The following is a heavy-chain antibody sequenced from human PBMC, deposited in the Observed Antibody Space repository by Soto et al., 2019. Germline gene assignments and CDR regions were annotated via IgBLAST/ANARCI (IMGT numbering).Heavy chain of an antibody. Sequence: QLQLQESGSRLVKPSQTLSLTCAVSGGSISRAGYSWSWIRQSPGKGLEWIGYIYNSGSTFYNPSLKSRLTISVDRSKNQSSLQLNSVTAAATAVYYCASSRVVTTYFDYWGQGTLVTVSS. J-gene: IGHJ4*02. CDR3: ASSRVVTTYFDY. CDR2: IYNSGST. V-gene: IGHV4-30-2*06. CDR1: GGSISRAGYS. D-gene: IGHD2-21*02.